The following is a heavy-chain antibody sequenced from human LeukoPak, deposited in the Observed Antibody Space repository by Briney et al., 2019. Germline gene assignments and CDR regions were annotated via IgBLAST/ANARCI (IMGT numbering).Heavy chain of an antibody. CDR1: GGSISSSY. CDR2: IDNSGST. Sequence: PSQTLSLTCTVSGGSISSSYWSWVRQPPGKGLEWIGYIDNSGSTNYNPSLKSRVTISLDTPKSQFSLKLSSVTAADTAVYYCARLDSSGYRVDYWGQGTLVTVSS. D-gene: IGHD3-22*01. V-gene: IGHV4-4*09. J-gene: IGHJ4*02. CDR3: ARLDSSGYRVDY.